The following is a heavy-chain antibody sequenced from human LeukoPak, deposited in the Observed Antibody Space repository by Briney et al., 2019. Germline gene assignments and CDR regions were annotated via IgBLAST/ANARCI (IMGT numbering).Heavy chain of an antibody. CDR1: GGSFSGHY. V-gene: IGHV4-34*01. CDR3: ARARGSSSGWGHYYYSLDV. D-gene: IGHD6-19*01. CDR2: VTDTGNV. Sequence: SETLSLTCAVYGGSFSGHYWTWIRQPPGKGLEWIGEVTDTGNVHYNPTLRRRVTMSVATAKRQFSVKLRSMTAADTSVFFCARARGSSSGWGHYYYSLDVWGQGTTVTVSS. J-gene: IGHJ6*02.